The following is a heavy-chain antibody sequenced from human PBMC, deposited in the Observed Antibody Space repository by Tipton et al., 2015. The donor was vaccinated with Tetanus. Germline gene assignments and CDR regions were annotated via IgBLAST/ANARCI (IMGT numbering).Heavy chain of an antibody. CDR1: GYTFTGHY. V-gene: IGHV1-2*02. CDR2: IGPNSGVT. Sequence: QSGAEVKRPGASVKVSCKASGYTFTGHYIHWVRQAPGQGLEWMGWIGPNSGVTNYGKKFQGRVTMTRDTSITTAYMELSSLTSDDTAIYYCARGMDYDSSGIDDFWGQGTLVTVSS. J-gene: IGHJ4*02. D-gene: IGHD3-22*01. CDR3: ARGMDYDSSGIDDF.